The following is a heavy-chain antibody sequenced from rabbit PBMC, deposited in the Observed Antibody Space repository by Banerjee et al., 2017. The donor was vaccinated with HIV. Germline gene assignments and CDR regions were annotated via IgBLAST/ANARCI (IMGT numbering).Heavy chain of an antibody. Sequence: QSLEESGGDLVKPGASLTLTCTASGFSFSSSYYMCWVRQAPGKGLEWIACIDGGRTGNNYYASWAKGRFTISKTSSTTVTLQMTSLTAADTATYFCARDAGYGTFYFKLWGPGTLVTVS. D-gene: IGHD7-1*01. CDR3: ARDAGYGTFYFKL. CDR1: GFSFSSSYY. V-gene: IGHV1S40*01. CDR2: IDGGRTGNN. J-gene: IGHJ4*01.